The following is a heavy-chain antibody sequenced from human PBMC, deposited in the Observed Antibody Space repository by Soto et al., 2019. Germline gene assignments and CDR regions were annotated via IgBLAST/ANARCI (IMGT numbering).Heavy chain of an antibody. J-gene: IGHJ5*02. CDR3: AKVVVPAAIWGNWFDP. D-gene: IGHD2-2*02. V-gene: IGHV1-69*13. CDR2: IIPIFGTA. Sequence: SVKVSCKASGGTFSSYAISWVRQAPGQGLEWMGGIIPIFGTANYAQKFQGRVTITADESTSTAYMELSSLRSEDTAVYYCAKVVVPAAIWGNWFDPWGQGTLVTVSS. CDR1: GGTFSSYA.